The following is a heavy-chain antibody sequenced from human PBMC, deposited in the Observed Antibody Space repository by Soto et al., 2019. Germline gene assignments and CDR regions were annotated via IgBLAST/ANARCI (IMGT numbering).Heavy chain of an antibody. CDR1: GFPFSIYA. J-gene: IGHJ4*02. CDR3: AKGGWPPAGSDY. CDR2: ISGSGGTT. Sequence: EVHLLESGGGSVQPGGSLTLSCAASGFPFSIYAVSWVRQAPGKGLEWVAAISGSGGTTYYADSVKGRFTISRDNSKNTLFLQVSTLRAEDTAIYYCAKGGWPPAGSDYWGQGTLVTVSS. V-gene: IGHV3-23*01. D-gene: IGHD5-12*01.